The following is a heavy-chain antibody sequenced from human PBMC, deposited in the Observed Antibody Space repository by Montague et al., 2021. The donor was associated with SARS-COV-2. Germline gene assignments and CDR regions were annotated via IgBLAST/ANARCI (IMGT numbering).Heavy chain of an antibody. D-gene: IGHD3-16*02. CDR3: ARSAWGGYRDALDI. CDR1: GFTFSSYA. V-gene: IGHV3-30-3*01. CDR2: ISYDGSNK. Sequence: SLRLSCAASGFTFSSYAMHWVRQAPGKGLEWVAVISYDGSNKYYSDSVKGLFTISRDNSKNTLYLQMNSLRAEDTAVYYCARSAWGGYRDALDIWGQGTMVTVSS. J-gene: IGHJ3*02.